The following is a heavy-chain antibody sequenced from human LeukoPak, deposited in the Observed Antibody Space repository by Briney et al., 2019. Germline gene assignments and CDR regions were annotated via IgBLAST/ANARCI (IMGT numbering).Heavy chain of an antibody. CDR3: ARGGYFGSGPMDV. D-gene: IGHD3-10*01. Sequence: GGSLRLSCAGSGFTFSSYDMPWVRQAAGKGLEWVAGIDTAGDTYYPGSVRGRFTISRENAKNSFFLQMNSLRAGDTAVYYCARGGYFGSGPMDVWGQGTTVTVSS. CDR1: GFTFSSYD. V-gene: IGHV3-13*01. J-gene: IGHJ6*02. CDR2: IDTAGDT.